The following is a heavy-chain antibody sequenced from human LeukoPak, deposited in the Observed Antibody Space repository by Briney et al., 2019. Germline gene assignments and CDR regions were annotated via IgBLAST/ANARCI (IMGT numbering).Heavy chain of an antibody. CDR1: GGSISSSSYY. CDR3: ARGSSTSLRSVVGTYYMDV. CDR2: IYYSGST. V-gene: IGHV4-39*07. J-gene: IGHJ6*03. D-gene: IGHD2-2*01. Sequence: PSETLSLTCTVSGGSISSSSYYWGWIRQPPGKGLEWIGSIYYSGSTYYNPSLKSRVTISVDTSKNQFSLKLSSVTAADTAVYYCARGSSTSLRSVVGTYYMDVRGKGTTVTVSS.